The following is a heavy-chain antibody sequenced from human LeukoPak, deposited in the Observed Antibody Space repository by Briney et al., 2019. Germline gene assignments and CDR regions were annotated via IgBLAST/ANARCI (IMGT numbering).Heavy chain of an antibody. D-gene: IGHD3-22*01. CDR1: GFTFSSYG. CDR3: AKEYYYDSRGGFDI. Sequence: PGGSLRLSCAASGFTFSSYGIHWVRQAPGKGLEWVAFIRYDGSNKYYADSVKGRFTVSRDNSKNTLYLQMNSLRAEDTAVYYCAKEYYYDSRGGFDIWGQGTMVTVSS. V-gene: IGHV3-30*02. CDR2: IRYDGSNK. J-gene: IGHJ3*02.